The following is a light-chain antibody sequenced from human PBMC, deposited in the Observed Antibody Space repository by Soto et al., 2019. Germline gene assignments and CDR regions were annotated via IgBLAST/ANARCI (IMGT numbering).Light chain of an antibody. Sequence: DIQMTQSPSSLSASVGDRVTISCRASQNINRQLNWYQQKPGKAPKLLMYDASRLHSGVPSRFSGGGSGTEFSLTISSLQPEDVATYYCQQSYTTLWTFGQGTKVELK. J-gene: IGKJ1*01. CDR3: QQSYTTLWT. CDR2: DAS. CDR1: QNINRQ. V-gene: IGKV1-39*01.